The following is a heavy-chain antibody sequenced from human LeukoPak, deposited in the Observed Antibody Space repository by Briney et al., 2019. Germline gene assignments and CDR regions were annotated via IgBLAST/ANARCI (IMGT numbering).Heavy chain of an antibody. D-gene: IGHD1-26*01. Sequence: GGSLRLSCGASGFTSRSYAMSWVRQAPGKGLEWVSAISGSGGSTYYADSVKGRFTISRDNSKNTLYLQMNSLRVEDTAVYYCAKDKVEVGSVRWFDYWGQGTLVTVSS. V-gene: IGHV3-23*01. CDR1: GFTSRSYA. CDR3: AKDKVEVGSVRWFDY. CDR2: ISGSGGST. J-gene: IGHJ4*02.